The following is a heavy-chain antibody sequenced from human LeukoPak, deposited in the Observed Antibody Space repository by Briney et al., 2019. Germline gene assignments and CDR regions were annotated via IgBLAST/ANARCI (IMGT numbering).Heavy chain of an antibody. D-gene: IGHD5-24*01. CDR2: INANSGGT. CDR3: GREMSTITSWDY. V-gene: IGHV1-2*02. Sequence: ASVKVSCKASGYTFTGYYMHWVRQAPGQGLEWMGWINANSGGTNYAQRFQGRVTMTRDTSISTAYMELSSLRSDDTAVYYCGREMSTITSWDYWGQGTLVTVSS. J-gene: IGHJ4*02. CDR1: GYTFTGYY.